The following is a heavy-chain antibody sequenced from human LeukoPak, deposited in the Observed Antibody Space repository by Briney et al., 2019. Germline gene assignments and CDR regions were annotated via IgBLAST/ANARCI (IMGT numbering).Heavy chain of an antibody. V-gene: IGHV3-21*01. Sequence: PGGSLRLSCAASGFTFSSYSMSWVRQAPGKGLEWVSSISGSGYYIYDTDSAKGRFTISRDNAKNSLYLQMNSLRAEDAAVYYCARVRWLRGVSLYDFDYWGRGTLVTVSS. CDR1: GFTFSSYS. D-gene: IGHD3-10*01. J-gene: IGHJ4*02. CDR2: ISGSGYYI. CDR3: ARVRWLRGVSLYDFDY.